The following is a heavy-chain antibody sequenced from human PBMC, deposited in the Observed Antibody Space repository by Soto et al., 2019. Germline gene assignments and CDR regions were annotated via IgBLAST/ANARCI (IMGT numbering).Heavy chain of an antibody. V-gene: IGHV3-30*18. Sequence: GGSLRLSCAASGFTFSSYGMHWVRQAPGKGLEWVAVISYDGSNKYYADSVKGRFTISRDNSKNTLYLQMNSLRAEDTAVYYCAKDQLRFLEYYFDYWGQGTLVTVSS. CDR2: ISYDGSNK. CDR3: AKDQLRFLEYYFDY. CDR1: GFTFSSYG. J-gene: IGHJ4*02. D-gene: IGHD3-3*01.